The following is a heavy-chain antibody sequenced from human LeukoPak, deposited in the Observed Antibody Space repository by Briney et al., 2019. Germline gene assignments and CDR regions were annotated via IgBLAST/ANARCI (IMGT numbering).Heavy chain of an antibody. V-gene: IGHV3-23*01. CDR1: GFTFSDYY. J-gene: IGHJ4*02. CDR2: ISGSGGST. Sequence: GGSLRLSCAASGFTFSDYYMSWIRQAPGKGLEWVSAISGSGGSTYYADSVKGRFTISRDNSKNTLYLQMNSLRAEDTAVYYCAKDRGVAAAGTLVYWGQGTLVTVSS. CDR3: AKDRGVAAAGTLVY. D-gene: IGHD6-13*01.